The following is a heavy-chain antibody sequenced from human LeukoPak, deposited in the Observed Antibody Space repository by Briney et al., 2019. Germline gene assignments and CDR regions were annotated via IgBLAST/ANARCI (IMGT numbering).Heavy chain of an antibody. V-gene: IGHV4-39*07. D-gene: IGHD2-2*01. CDR2: IYYSGST. J-gene: IGHJ4*02. CDR1: GGSISSSSYY. Sequence: SETLSLTCTVSGGSISSSSYYWGWIRQPPGKGLEWIGSIYYSGSTYYNPSLKSRVTISVDTSKNQFSLKLSSATAADTAVYYCARVGGHRVVPLWGQGTLVTVSS. CDR3: ARVGGHRVVPL.